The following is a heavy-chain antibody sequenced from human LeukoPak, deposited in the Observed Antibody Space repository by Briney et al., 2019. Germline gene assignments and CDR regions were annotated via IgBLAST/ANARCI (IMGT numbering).Heavy chain of an antibody. D-gene: IGHD3-9*01. V-gene: IGHV1-18*01. CDR3: ARAVSDWPPYIDY. Sequence: ASVKVSCKASGYTFTSFYFTWVRQAPGQGLEWLGWISAYNGKTDYAQKVQGRVIMTTETSTSTAPMELRSLTYDDTAVYWCARAVSDWPPYIDYWGQGTLVTVSS. CDR1: GYTFTSFY. J-gene: IGHJ4*02. CDR2: ISAYNGKT.